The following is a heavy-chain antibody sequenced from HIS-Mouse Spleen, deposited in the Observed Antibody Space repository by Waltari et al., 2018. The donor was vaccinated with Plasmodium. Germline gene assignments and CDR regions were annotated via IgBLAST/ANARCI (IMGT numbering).Heavy chain of an antibody. Sequence: QVQLVESGGGVVQPGRSMRLSCAASGFTFSSYGMHWVRQAPVKGLEGVAVISYDGSNKYYADSVKGRFTISRDNSKNTLYLQMNSLRAEDTAVYYCAKEVLGYYDFWSRPDYWGQGTLVTVSS. J-gene: IGHJ4*02. CDR2: ISYDGSNK. CDR3: AKEVLGYYDFWSRPDY. D-gene: IGHD3-3*01. CDR1: GFTFSSYG. V-gene: IGHV3-30*18.